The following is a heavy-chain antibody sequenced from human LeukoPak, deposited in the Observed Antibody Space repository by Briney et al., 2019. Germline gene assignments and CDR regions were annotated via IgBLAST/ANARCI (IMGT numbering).Heavy chain of an antibody. Sequence: ASVKVSCKASGYTFTGYYIHWVRQAPGQGLEWMGWINTNSGGTDYAQKFQDRVTMTRDTSISTAYMELSKLRSDDTAVYYCARGLSSSWYPYWGQGTLVTVSS. J-gene: IGHJ4*02. CDR3: ARGLSSSWYPY. D-gene: IGHD6-13*01. V-gene: IGHV1-2*02. CDR2: INTNSGGT. CDR1: GYTFTGYY.